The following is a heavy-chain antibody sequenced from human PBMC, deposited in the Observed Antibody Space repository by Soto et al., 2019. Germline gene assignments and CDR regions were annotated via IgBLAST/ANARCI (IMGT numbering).Heavy chain of an antibody. CDR2: ISGSGGST. CDR3: AKSGFLEWLLYPGYYFDY. CDR1: GFTFCSYS. V-gene: IGHV3-23*01. D-gene: IGHD3-3*01. Sequence: GGSPRLSFAASGFTFCSYSMRLVRPAPGKGVEWVSAISGSGGSTYYADSVKGRFTISRDNSKNTLYLQMNSLRAEDTAVYYCAKSGFLEWLLYPGYYFDYWGQGTLVTVSS. J-gene: IGHJ4*02.